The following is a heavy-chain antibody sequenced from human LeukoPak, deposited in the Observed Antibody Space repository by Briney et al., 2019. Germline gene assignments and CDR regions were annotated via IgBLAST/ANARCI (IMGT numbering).Heavy chain of an antibody. J-gene: IGHJ4*02. V-gene: IGHV3-48*01. Sequence: PGGSLRLSCAASGFTFSSYSMTWVRQAPGKGLEWVSYISSSSSTIYYADSVKGRFTISRDNAKNSLYLQMNSLRAEDTAVYYCARREIRGVIDYWGQGTLVTVSS. D-gene: IGHD3-10*01. CDR1: GFTFSSYS. CDR2: ISSSSSTI. CDR3: ARREIRGVIDY.